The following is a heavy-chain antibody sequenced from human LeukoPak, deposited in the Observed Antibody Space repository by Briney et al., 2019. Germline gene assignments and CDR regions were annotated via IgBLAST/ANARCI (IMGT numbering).Heavy chain of an antibody. V-gene: IGHV3-74*01. CDR1: GFTFSSYW. Sequence: GGSLRLSCAASGFTFSSYWMHWVRQAPGKGLVWVSRIKSDGSSTIYADSVKGRFTISRENAKNTLYLQMNSLRAEDTAVYYCAREAGTAFDPWGQGTLVTVSS. CDR3: AREAGTAFDP. J-gene: IGHJ5*02. CDR2: IKSDGSST. D-gene: IGHD1-7*01.